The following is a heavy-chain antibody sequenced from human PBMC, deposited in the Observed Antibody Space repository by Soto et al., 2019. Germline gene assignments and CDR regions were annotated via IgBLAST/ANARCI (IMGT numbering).Heavy chain of an antibody. CDR2: ISGGGGST. D-gene: IGHD3-3*01. Sequence: EVQLLESGGALVQPGGSLRLSCAASGFTFSTYAMSWVRQAPGKGLDWVSSISGGGGSTFYADSVKGRFTISRDNSEHTLYLQMNSLRAEDTAVYYCARGGSFGVVITHFDDWGQGTLVTVSS. J-gene: IGHJ4*02. V-gene: IGHV3-23*01. CDR1: GFTFSTYA. CDR3: ARGGSFGVVITHFDD.